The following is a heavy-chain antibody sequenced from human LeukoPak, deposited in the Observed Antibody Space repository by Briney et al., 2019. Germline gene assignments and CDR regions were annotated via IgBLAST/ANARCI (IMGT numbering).Heavy chain of an antibody. Sequence: GGSLRLSCAASGFTFSSYAMHWVRQAPGKGLEWVAVISYDGSNKYYADSVKGRFTISRDNSKNTLYLQMNSLRAEDTAVYYCAREGLAVAFGYWGQGTLVTVSS. CDR2: ISYDGSNK. CDR3: AREGLAVAFGY. D-gene: IGHD6-19*01. J-gene: IGHJ4*02. CDR1: GFTFSSYA. V-gene: IGHV3-30-3*01.